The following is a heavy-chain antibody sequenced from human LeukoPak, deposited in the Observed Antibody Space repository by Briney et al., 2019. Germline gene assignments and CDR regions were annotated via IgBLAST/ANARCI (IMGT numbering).Heavy chain of an antibody. V-gene: IGHV3-21*01. CDR3: AREQYYGSGSYYICWFDT. Sequence: GSLRLSCAASGFTFSSYNMNWVRQAPGKGLEWVSSISSSGSQIYYADSVKGRFTISRDSAKNSLYLQMNSLRAEDTAVYYCAREQYYGSGSYYICWFDTWGQGSLVTVSS. CDR1: GFTFSSYN. D-gene: IGHD3-10*01. J-gene: IGHJ5*02. CDR2: ISSSGSQI.